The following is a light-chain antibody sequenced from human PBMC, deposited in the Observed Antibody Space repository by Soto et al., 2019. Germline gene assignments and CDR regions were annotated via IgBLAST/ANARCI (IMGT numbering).Light chain of an antibody. CDR2: DAS. Sequence: EIVLTQSPATLSLSPGERATLSCRASQSVSSYVAWYQQRAGQAPSLLIYDASNRATGIPARFSGSGSGTDFTLTISSLEPVDFAVYYCQQRSNWRITFGQGTRLEI. V-gene: IGKV3-11*01. CDR1: QSVSSY. CDR3: QQRSNWRIT. J-gene: IGKJ5*01.